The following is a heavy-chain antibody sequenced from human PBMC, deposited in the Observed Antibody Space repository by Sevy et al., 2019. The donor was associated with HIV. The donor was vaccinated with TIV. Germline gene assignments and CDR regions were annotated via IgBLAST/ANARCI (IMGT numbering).Heavy chain of an antibody. J-gene: IGHJ4*02. CDR3: ARPILGVTTSTYFDS. Sequence: GGSLRLSCSASGFPFSSFAMHWVRQAPGKGLEWVALIWYDGGQKYFADSLKGRLTISRDNSKNTLFLQMNSLRAEDTAVYYCARPILGVTTSTYFDSWGQGTLVTVSS. D-gene: IGHD1-26*01. CDR1: GFPFSSFA. CDR2: IWYDGGQK. V-gene: IGHV3-33*01.